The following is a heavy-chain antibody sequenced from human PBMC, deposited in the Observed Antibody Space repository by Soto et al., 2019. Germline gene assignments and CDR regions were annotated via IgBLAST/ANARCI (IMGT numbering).Heavy chain of an antibody. Sequence: GGSLRLSCAASGFSFSDYSMSWVRQAPGKGLEWVSFIDLSGTTTYYSDSVKGRFTISKDRSRKTVFLQMNSLGVEDTAIYYCAKDRIPDGIYYFESWGQGVLVTVAS. D-gene: IGHD1-20*01. V-gene: IGHV3-23*03. CDR2: IDLSGTTT. CDR3: AKDRIPDGIYYFES. CDR1: GFSFSDYS. J-gene: IGHJ4*02.